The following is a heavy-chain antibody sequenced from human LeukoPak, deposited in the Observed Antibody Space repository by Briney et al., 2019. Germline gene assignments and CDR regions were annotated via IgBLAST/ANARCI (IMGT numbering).Heavy chain of an antibody. D-gene: IGHD5-18*01. CDR2: INHSGST. V-gene: IGHV4-34*01. CDR3: ASWSGYSYGSLFY. Sequence: SETLSLTCAVYGGSFSGYYWSWIRQPPGKGLEWIGEINHSGSTNYSPSLKSRVTISVDTSKNQFSLKLSSVTAADTAVYYCASWSGYSYGSLFYWGQGTLVTVSS. J-gene: IGHJ4*02. CDR1: GGSFSGYY.